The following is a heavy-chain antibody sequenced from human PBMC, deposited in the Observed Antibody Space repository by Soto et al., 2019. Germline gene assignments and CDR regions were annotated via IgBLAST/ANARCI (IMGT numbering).Heavy chain of an antibody. Sequence: QVQLVQSGAEVKKPGASVKVSCKASGYTFTSYAMHWVRQAPGQRLEWMGWINAGNGNTKYSQKFQGRVTITRDTSATTAYMELSSLRSEDTAVYYCARGEFLSYDDYWGQGTLVTVSS. CDR1: GYTFTSYA. CDR2: INAGNGNT. J-gene: IGHJ4*02. CDR3: ARGEFLSYDDY. D-gene: IGHD3-16*01. V-gene: IGHV1-3*01.